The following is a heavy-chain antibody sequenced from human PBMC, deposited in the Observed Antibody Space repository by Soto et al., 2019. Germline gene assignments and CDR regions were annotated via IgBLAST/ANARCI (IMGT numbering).Heavy chain of an antibody. Sequence: SETLSLTCTVSGGSISSYYWSWIRQPPGKGLEWIGYIYYSGSTNYNPSLKSRVTISVDTSKNQFSLKLSSVTAADTAVYYCAREYGSGSYSFDPWGQGTLVTVSS. J-gene: IGHJ5*02. CDR1: GGSISSYY. D-gene: IGHD3-10*01. V-gene: IGHV4-59*12. CDR2: IYYSGST. CDR3: AREYGSGSYSFDP.